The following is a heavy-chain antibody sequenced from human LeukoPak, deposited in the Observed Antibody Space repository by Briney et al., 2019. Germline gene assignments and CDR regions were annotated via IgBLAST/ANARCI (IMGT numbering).Heavy chain of an antibody. V-gene: IGHV3-21*01. Sequence: GGSLRLSCAASGFTFSSYSMIWVRQAPGKGLEWVSSVSSSGYIYYADSVKGRFTISRDNAKNSLYLQMNSLRAEDTAVYYCASCGGDCLGTYYSYYMDVWGKGTTVTVSS. J-gene: IGHJ6*03. CDR1: GFTFSSYS. D-gene: IGHD2-21*02. CDR3: ASCGGDCLGTYYSYYMDV. CDR2: VSSSGYI.